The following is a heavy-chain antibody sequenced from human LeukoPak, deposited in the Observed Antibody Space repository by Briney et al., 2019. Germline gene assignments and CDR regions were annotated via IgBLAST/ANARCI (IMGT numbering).Heavy chain of an antibody. V-gene: IGHV1-8*01. CDR3: ARALGYVDIVATVVY. Sequence: ASVKVSCKASGYTFTSYGINWVRQAPGQGLEWMGWMNPNSGNTGYAQKFQGRVTMTRDTSTSTVYTELSSLRSEDTAVYYCARALGYVDIVATVVYWGQGTLVTASS. D-gene: IGHD5-12*01. CDR1: GYTFTSYG. CDR2: MNPNSGNT. J-gene: IGHJ4*02.